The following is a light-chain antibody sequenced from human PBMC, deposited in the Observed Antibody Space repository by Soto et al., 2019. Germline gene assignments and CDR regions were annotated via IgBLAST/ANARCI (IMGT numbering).Light chain of an antibody. CDR1: QSIRHY. CDR2: GAS. CDR3: QHHNSYSQT. V-gene: IGKV1-5*01. Sequence: DIQMTQSPPTLSASVGDRVTITCRASQSIRHYLAWYQQMPGKAPKLLIYGASTLQSRVPSRFSGSGSGTEFTLTISSLQPDDFGNYFCQHHNSYSQTFGQGTKVEIK. J-gene: IGKJ1*01.